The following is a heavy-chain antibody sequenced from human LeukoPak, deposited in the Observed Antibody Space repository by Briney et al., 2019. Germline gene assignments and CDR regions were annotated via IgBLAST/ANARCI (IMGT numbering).Heavy chain of an antibody. J-gene: IGHJ1*01. CDR3: ARDQGIAAEAEYFQH. V-gene: IGHV4-59*12. CDR2: IYYSGST. D-gene: IGHD6-13*01. CDR1: GGSISSYY. Sequence: SETLSLTCTVSGGSISSYYWSWIRQPPGKGLEWIGYIYYSGSTNYNPSLKSRVTISVDTSENQFSLKLSSVTAADTAVYYCARDQGIAAEAEYFQHWGQGTLVTVSS.